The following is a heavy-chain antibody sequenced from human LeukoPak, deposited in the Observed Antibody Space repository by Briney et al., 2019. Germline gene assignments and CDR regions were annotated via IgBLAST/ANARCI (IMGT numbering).Heavy chain of an antibody. J-gene: IGHJ4*02. V-gene: IGHV3-23*01. Sequence: HPGGSLRLSCAASGFTFSSYAVSWVRQAPGRGLEWVSGISGGGVNTYYADSVKGRFTISRDNSKNTLYLQMNSLRAEDTAVYYCAKGLFGVTFGNYFDYWGQGTLVTVSS. CDR3: AKGLFGVTFGNYFDY. CDR1: GFTFSSYA. CDR2: ISGGGVNT. D-gene: IGHD3-3*01.